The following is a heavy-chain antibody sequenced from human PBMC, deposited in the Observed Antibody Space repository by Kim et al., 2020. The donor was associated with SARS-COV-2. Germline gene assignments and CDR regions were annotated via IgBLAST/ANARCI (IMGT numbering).Heavy chain of an antibody. CDR2: ISGSGGST. CDR3: AKVRRAAADKRSQAEHYRVSTYYYYGMDV. CDR1: GFTFSSYA. V-gene: IGHV3-23*01. J-gene: IGHJ6*02. D-gene: IGHD6-13*01. Sequence: GGSLRLSCAASGFTFSSYAMSWVRQAPGKGLEWVSAISGSGGSTYYADSVKGRFTISRDNSKNTLYLQMNSLRAEDTAVYYCAKVRRAAADKRSQAEHYRVSTYYYYGMDVWGQGTTVTVSS.